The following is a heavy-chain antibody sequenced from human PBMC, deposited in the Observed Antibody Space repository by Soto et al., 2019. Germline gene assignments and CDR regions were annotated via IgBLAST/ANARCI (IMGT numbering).Heavy chain of an antibody. J-gene: IGHJ4*02. CDR3: ARDAGEDSFDNSLFDY. Sequence: ASVKVSCKASGYTFIDYDLHWVRQAPGQGLEWMGWINPNSGGTKYAQKFQGWVTMTRDTSVSTAYMELSRLKYDDTAVYYCARDAGEDSFDNSLFDYWGKGALVTVSS. D-gene: IGHD3-22*01. CDR2: INPNSGGT. V-gene: IGHV1-2*04. CDR1: GYTFIDYD.